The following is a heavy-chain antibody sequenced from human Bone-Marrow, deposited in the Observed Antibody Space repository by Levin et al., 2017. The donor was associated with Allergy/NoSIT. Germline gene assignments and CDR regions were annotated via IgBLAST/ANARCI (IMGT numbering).Heavy chain of an antibody. J-gene: IGHJ6*02. Sequence: GESLKISCAASGFSFSSKTMNWVRQAPGKGLEWVSSISSSSAYIYYADSVKGRFTISRDYANNLLYLQMNSLRGEDTAVYYCARGLQDGFYHGMDVWGQGTTVTVSS. CDR1: GFSFSSKT. CDR3: ARGLQDGFYHGMDV. V-gene: IGHV3-21*01. CDR2: ISSSSAYI. D-gene: IGHD2-15*01.